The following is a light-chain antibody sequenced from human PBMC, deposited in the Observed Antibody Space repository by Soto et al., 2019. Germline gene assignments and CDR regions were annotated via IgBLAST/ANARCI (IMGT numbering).Light chain of an antibody. Sequence: DIQMTQSPSSLSASVGDRVTITCRASQGIRNELGWYQQKPGKAPKRLIYAASSLQSGVPSRFSSSASGTEFTITISSLQSEDFATYYCLQHNSYPLTFGGGIKVEIK. CDR1: QGIRNE. CDR2: AAS. V-gene: IGKV1-17*01. CDR3: LQHNSYPLT. J-gene: IGKJ4*01.